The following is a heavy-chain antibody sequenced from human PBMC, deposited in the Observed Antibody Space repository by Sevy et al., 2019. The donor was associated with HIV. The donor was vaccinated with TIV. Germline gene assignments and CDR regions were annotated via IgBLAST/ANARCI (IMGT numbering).Heavy chain of an antibody. J-gene: IGHJ4*02. CDR2: INHSGST. CDR3: ARGFKLGPILTPYFDY. Sequence: SETLSLTCAVYGGSFSGYYWSWIRQPPGKGLEWIGEINHSGSTNYNPSLKSRVTISVDTSKNQFSLRLSYVTAADRAVYYCARGFKLGPILTPYFDYWGQGTLVTVSS. CDR1: GGSFSGYY. D-gene: IGHD7-27*01. V-gene: IGHV4-34*01.